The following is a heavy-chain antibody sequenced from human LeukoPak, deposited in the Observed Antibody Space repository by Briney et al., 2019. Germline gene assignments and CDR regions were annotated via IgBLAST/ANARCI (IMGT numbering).Heavy chain of an antibody. CDR3: ARERAPRYSSSWYYFDY. CDR2: ISAYNGNT. J-gene: IGHJ4*02. D-gene: IGHD6-13*01. Sequence: GSVKVPCKASGYTFTSYGISWVRQAPGQGLEWMGWISAYNGNTNYAQKLQGRVTMTTDTSTSTAYMELRSLRSDDTAVYYCARERAPRYSSSWYYFDYWGQGTLVTVSS. CDR1: GYTFTSYG. V-gene: IGHV1-18*01.